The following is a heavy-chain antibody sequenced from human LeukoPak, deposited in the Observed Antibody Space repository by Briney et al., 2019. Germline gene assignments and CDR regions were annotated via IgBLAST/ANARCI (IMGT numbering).Heavy chain of an antibody. Sequence: SVKVSCKASGGTFSRYAISWVRQAPGQGLEWMGGIIPIFGTANYAQKFQGRVTITADESTSTAYMELSSLRSEDTAVYYCARGSLRYYYGSGSYYTLDYWGQGTLVTVSS. CDR3: ARGSLRYYYGSGSYYTLDY. V-gene: IGHV1-69*13. CDR1: GGTFSRYA. J-gene: IGHJ4*02. D-gene: IGHD3-10*01. CDR2: IIPIFGTA.